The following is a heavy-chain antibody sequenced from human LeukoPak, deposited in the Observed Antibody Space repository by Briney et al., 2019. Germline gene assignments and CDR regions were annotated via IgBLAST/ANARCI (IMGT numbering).Heavy chain of an antibody. CDR3: ARDVYSSSWPYYYYYMDV. Sequence: PSETLSLTCTVSGGSISSYYWSWIRQPAGKGLEWIGRIYTSGSTNYNPSLKSRVTMSVDTSKNQFSLKLSSVTAADTAVYYCARDVYSSSWPYYYYYMDVWGKGTTVTISS. CDR2: IYTSGST. D-gene: IGHD6-13*01. V-gene: IGHV4-4*07. CDR1: GGSISSYY. J-gene: IGHJ6*03.